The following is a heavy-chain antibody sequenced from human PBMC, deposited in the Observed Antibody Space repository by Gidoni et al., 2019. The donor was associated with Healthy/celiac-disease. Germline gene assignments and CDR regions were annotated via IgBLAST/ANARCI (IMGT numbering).Heavy chain of an antibody. CDR3: TRDEYYYDSSGYPVDY. Sequence: EVQLVESGGGLVQPGRSLRLSCTAPGFTFDAYAMIWVRKAPGKGLEWVGFIRSKAYGGTTEYAASVKGRFTISRDDSKSIAYLQMNSLKTEDTAVYYCTRDEYYYDSSGYPVDYWGQGTLVTVSS. V-gene: IGHV3-49*04. D-gene: IGHD3-22*01. CDR2: IRSKAYGGTT. J-gene: IGHJ4*02. CDR1: GFTFDAYA.